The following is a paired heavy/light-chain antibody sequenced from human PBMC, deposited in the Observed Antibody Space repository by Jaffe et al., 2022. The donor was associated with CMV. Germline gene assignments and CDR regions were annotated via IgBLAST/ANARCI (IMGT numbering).Light chain of an antibody. CDR1: QSVHSY. V-gene: IGKV3-11*01. CDR2: DAS. CDR3: QQRYNWPPVT. Sequence: EIVLTQSPATLSLSPGERATLSCRASQSVHSYLAWFQQKPGQAPRLLIYDASNRATGIPARFSGSGSGTDFTLTISSLEPEDFAVYYCQQRYNWPPVTFGGGTKVEIK. J-gene: IGKJ4*01.
Heavy chain of an antibody. CDR1: GFAFNSYA. J-gene: IGHJ4*02. Sequence: EVQLLESGGGLVQPGGSLRVSCVASGFAFNSYAMNWVRQAPGKGLEWVSVISGSDDRTDYADSVKGRFTISRDISKNTLYLQMNSLRTDDAAVYYCVKGGTGTNLLFDYWGRGTLVTVSS. CDR3: VKGGTGTNLLFDY. D-gene: IGHD3-16*01. CDR2: ISGSDDRT. V-gene: IGHV3-23*01.